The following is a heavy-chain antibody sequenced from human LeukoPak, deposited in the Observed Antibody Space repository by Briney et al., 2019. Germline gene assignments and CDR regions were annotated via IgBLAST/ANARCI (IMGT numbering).Heavy chain of an antibody. CDR3: AKGGAFSTYYFDY. Sequence: GGSLRLSCAASGFTFSSYAMSWFRQAPGKGLEWVSGISGTGGGTFYADSVKGRVTISRDNSKNTLYLQMNSLRAEDTAVYYCAKGGAFSTYYFDYWGQGTLVTVSS. J-gene: IGHJ4*02. V-gene: IGHV3-23*01. CDR1: GFTFSSYA. D-gene: IGHD4/OR15-4a*01. CDR2: ISGTGGGT.